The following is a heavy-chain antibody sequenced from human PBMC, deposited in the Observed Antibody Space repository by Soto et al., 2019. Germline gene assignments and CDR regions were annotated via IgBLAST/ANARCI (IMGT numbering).Heavy chain of an antibody. CDR3: ARGSVVIPLYFDY. J-gene: IGHJ4*02. CDR2: IYSGGST. Sequence: EVQLVESGGGLVQPGGSLRLSCAASGFTVSSNYMSWVRQAPGKGLEWVSVIYSGGSTYYADSVKGRFTISRDNSKNTLYLQMNSLRAEDTAVYYCARGSVVIPLYFDYWGQGTLVTVSS. CDR1: GFTVSSNY. V-gene: IGHV3-66*01. D-gene: IGHD3-22*01.